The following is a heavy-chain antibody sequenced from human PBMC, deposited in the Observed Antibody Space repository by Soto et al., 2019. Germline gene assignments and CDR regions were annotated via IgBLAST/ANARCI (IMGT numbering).Heavy chain of an antibody. CDR2: INPSGGST. CDR1: GYTFTSYY. D-gene: IGHD6-25*01. V-gene: IGHV1-46*01. CDR3: AREWAATILGDY. Sequence: GESLKISCKASGYTFTSYYMHWVRQAPGQGLEWMGIINPSGGSTSYAQKFQGRVTMTRDTSTSTVYMELSSLRSEDTAVYYCAREWAATILGDYWGQGTLVTVSS. J-gene: IGHJ4*02.